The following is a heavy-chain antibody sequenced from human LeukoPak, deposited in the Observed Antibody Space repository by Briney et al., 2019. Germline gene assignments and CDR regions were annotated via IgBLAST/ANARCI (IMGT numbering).Heavy chain of an antibody. D-gene: IGHD6-19*01. CDR1: GGSISSYY. CDR2: IYTSGST. J-gene: IGHJ2*01. V-gene: IGHV4-4*07. CDR3: ARCSYSSGCYWYFDL. Sequence: PSETLSLTCTVSGGSISSYYWSWIWQPAGKGLEWIGRIYTSGSTNYNPSLKSRVTMSVDTSKNQFSLKLSSVTAADTAVYYCARCSYSSGCYWYFDLWGRGTLVTVSS.